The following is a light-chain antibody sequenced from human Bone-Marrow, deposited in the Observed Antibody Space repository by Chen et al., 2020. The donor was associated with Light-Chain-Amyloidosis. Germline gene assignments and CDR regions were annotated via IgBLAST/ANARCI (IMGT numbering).Light chain of an antibody. CDR3: SSWDDRLDGWV. Sequence: QSALIQPPSVSGTPGQGVSISCSGSSPNIGSNTLKWYQQLPGSAPKVLIYGDDLRPSGGPDRFSGSKSGTSAALAISGLQSEDEADYYCSSWDDRLDGWVFGGGTKLSVL. J-gene: IGLJ3*02. CDR2: GDD. CDR1: SPNIGSNT. V-gene: IGLV1-44*01.